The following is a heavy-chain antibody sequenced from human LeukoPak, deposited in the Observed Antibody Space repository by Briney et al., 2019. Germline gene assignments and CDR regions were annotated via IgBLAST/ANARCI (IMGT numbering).Heavy chain of an antibody. V-gene: IGHV1-24*01. J-gene: IGHJ5*02. Sequence: GASVKVSCKASGGTFSSYAISWVRQAPGKGLEWMGGFDPEDGETIYAQNFQGRVTMTEDTSSDTAYMELNSLRSEDTAVYYCARGVNYYDSSGRHNWFDPWGQGTLVTVSS. CDR3: ARGVNYYDSSGRHNWFDP. CDR1: GGTFSSYA. CDR2: FDPEDGET. D-gene: IGHD3-22*01.